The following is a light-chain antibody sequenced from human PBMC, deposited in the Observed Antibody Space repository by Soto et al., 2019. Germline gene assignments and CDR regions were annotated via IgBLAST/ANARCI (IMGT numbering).Light chain of an antibody. Sequence: DIQMTQSPSSLSASVGDRVTITCRASQTIAVSLNWHQQKPGKAPRLLIYATSSLQSGVPSRFRGSGSGTDFTLTISSLQPEDFATYYCQQSFSTPGTFGQGTKVDI. V-gene: IGKV1-39*01. CDR1: QTIAVS. CDR3: QQSFSTPGT. J-gene: IGKJ1*01. CDR2: ATS.